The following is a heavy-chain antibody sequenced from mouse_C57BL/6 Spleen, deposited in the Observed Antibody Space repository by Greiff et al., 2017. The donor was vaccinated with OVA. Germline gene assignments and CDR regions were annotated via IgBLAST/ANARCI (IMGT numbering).Heavy chain of an antibody. V-gene: IGHV5S21*01. J-gene: IGHJ3*01. Sequence: EVKLVESGEGLVKPGGSLKLSCAASGFTFSSYAMSWVRQTPEKRLEWVAYISSGGDYIYYADTVKGRFTISRDNARNTLYLQMSSLKSEDTAMYYCAREGGTAEEGEFSCWGNGLLVSSS. CDR3: AREGGTAEEGEFSC. CDR2: ISSGGDYI. D-gene: IGHD3-1*01. CDR1: GFTFSSYA.